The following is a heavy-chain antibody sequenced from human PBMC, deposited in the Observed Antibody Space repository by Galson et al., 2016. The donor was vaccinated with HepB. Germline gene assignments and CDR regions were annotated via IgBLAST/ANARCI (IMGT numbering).Heavy chain of an antibody. CDR1: GYTFTSYG. Sequence: KVSCKASGYTFTSYGISWVRQAPGQGLEWMGWISAYNGNTNYAQKLQGRVTMTTDTSTSTAYMELRSLRSDDTAVYYCARRGQPGYYSYYYDMDVWGQGTTVTVSS. CDR3: ARRGQPGYYSYYYDMDV. CDR2: ISAYNGNT. V-gene: IGHV1-18*01. J-gene: IGHJ6*02. D-gene: IGHD6-13*01.